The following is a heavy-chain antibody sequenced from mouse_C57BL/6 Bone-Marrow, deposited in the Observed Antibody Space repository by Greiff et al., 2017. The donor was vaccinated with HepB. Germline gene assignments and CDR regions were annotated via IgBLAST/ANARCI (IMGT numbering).Heavy chain of an antibody. CDR3: ASWRGYLFAY. V-gene: IGHV5-4*01. CDR2: ISDGGSYT. Sequence: EVQLVESGGGLVKPGGSLKLSCAASGFTFSSYAMSWVRQTPEKRLEWVATISDGGSYTYYPDNVKGRFTISRDNAKNNLYLQMSHLKSEDTAMYYCASWRGYLFAYWGQGTLVTVSA. J-gene: IGHJ3*01. CDR1: GFTFSSYA. D-gene: IGHD2-3*01.